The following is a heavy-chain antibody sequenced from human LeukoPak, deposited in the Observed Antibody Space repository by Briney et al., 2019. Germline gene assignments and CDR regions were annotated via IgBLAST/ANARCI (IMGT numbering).Heavy chain of an antibody. CDR3: AKGAAVAGDHFYGMDV. Sequence: GGSLRLSCAASGFPFSNYAMTWVCQAPGKGLEWVSALSGSGGSTYYADSVKGRFTNSRDNSKNTLYLQMNSLRVEDAAAYYCAKGAAVAGDHFYGMDVWGQGTTVIVSS. J-gene: IGHJ6*02. D-gene: IGHD6-19*01. CDR2: LSGSGGST. V-gene: IGHV3-23*01. CDR1: GFPFSNYA.